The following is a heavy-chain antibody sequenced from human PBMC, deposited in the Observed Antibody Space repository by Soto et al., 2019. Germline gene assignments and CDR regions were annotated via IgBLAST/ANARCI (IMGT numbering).Heavy chain of an antibody. CDR3: ARDGVVVPSALYYFDY. J-gene: IGHJ4*02. D-gene: IGHD2-2*01. CDR1: GYTFTSYY. V-gene: IGHV1-46*01. Sequence: ASVKVSCKASGYTFTSYYMHWVRQAPGQGLEWMGIINPSGYGTSYAQKFQGRVTMTRDTSTSTFYMELSSLRSEDTAVYFCARDGVVVPSALYYFDYWGQGTLVTVSS. CDR2: INPSGYGT.